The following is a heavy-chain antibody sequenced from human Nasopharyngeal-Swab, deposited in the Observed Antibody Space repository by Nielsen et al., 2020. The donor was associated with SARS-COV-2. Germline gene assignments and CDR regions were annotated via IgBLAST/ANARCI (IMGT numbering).Heavy chain of an antibody. V-gene: IGHV1-46*01. CDR2: INPSGGRT. D-gene: IGHD4-17*01. J-gene: IGHJ4*02. Sequence: WVRQAPGQGLEWMGTINPSGGRTAYAQKFQGRVTMTRDTSTSTVYMELSSLRSDDTAVYYCAREIGDTVTIDYWGQGTLVTVSS. CDR3: AREIGDTVTIDY.